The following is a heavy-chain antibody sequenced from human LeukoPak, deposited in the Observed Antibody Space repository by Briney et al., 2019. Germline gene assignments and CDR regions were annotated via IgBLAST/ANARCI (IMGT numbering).Heavy chain of an antibody. CDR3: ANQRAGIAARGAFDI. J-gene: IGHJ3*02. CDR2: IWYDGSNK. CDR1: GFTFSSYG. Sequence: GGSLRLSCAASGFTFSSYGMHWVRQAPGKGLEWVAVIWYDGSNKYYADSVKGRFTISRDNSKNTLYLQMNSLRAEDTAVYYCANQRAGIAARGAFDIWGQGTMVTVSS. D-gene: IGHD6-6*01. V-gene: IGHV3-30*02.